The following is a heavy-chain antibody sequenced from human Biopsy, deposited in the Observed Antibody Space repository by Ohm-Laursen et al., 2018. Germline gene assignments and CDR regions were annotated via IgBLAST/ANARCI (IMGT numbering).Heavy chain of an antibody. D-gene: IGHD1-14*01. CDR2: IDVSDYNT. CDR3: VKQWGGYNFDP. Sequence: GSLRLTCAASGFTFLTYAMNWVRQAPGKGLEWVAHIDVSDYNTYYADSVRGRFTISRDNSKQMVHLEINSLTADDTAVYYCVKQWGGYNFDPWGQGTLVTVSS. J-gene: IGHJ5*01. V-gene: IGHV3-23*01. CDR1: GFTFLTYA.